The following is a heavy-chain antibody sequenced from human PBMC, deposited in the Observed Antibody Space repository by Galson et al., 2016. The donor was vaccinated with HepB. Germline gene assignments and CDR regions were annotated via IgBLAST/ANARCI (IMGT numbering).Heavy chain of an antibody. CDR3: ARDWTAAVVRYSFDI. D-gene: IGHD6-13*01. J-gene: IGHJ3*02. CDR1: GFTFSDYH. V-gene: IGHV3-11*04. Sequence: SLRLSCAASGFTFSDYHMSWIRQAPGKGLEWVSYISTGGSSIYYADSVKGRFTISRDNAKNSLYLQMNSLRDEDTAVYYCARDWTAAVVRYSFDIWGQGTMVTVSS. CDR2: ISTGGSSI.